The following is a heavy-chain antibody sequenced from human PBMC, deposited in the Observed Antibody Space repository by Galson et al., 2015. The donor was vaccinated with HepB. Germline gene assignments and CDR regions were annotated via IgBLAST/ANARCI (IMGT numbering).Heavy chain of an antibody. D-gene: IGHD1-1*01. J-gene: IGHJ3*02. CDR3: ARSPRNAGWNDDIKNAFDI. V-gene: IGHV4-28*01. CDR1: GYSISESTW. Sequence: LSLTCAVSGYSISESTWWAWIRQPPGRGLEYIGYIYYSGTTYYNPSLKSRVTMSVDTSNNQFSLKLSSVTAVDTAVYYCARSPRNAGWNDDIKNAFDIWGRGTMVIVSS. CDR2: IYYSGTT.